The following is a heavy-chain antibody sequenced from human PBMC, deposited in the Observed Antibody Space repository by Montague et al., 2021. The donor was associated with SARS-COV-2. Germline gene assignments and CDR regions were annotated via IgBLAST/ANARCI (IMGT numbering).Heavy chain of an antibody. J-gene: IGHJ4*02. V-gene: IGHV4-34*12. CDR2: LLDKKT. CDR1: GVVELRRR. D-gene: IGHD2-8*02. Sequence: SETLSLTCTVSGVVELRRRSEEHTSDLQSPMYLVCRLLLDKKTYYNPSLTSRVTISMDTSESQFSLKMTSVTAADTAVYYCARLESSWWFFDYWGQGTLVTVAS. CDR3: ARLESSWWFFDY.